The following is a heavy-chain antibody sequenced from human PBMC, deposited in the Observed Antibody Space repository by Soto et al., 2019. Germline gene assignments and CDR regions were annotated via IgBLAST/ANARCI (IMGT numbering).Heavy chain of an antibody. CDR1: GFNFTAYA. CDR2: LVDSGDPI. D-gene: IGHD2-8*01. V-gene: IGHV3-23*01. J-gene: IGHJ3*02. CDR3: AKDAIANNGIWEPFDM. Sequence: EVQLLESRGGLVQPGGSLRLSCAASGFNFTAYAMSWVRQAPGKGLEWVSGLVDSGDPIFYAASVRGRFTVSRDNSKNTLFLQMSSLRADDTAIYYCAKDAIANNGIWEPFDMWGRGTGVTVSS.